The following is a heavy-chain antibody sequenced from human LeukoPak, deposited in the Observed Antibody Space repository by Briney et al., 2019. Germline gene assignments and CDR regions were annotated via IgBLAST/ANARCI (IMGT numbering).Heavy chain of an antibody. J-gene: IGHJ4*02. CDR3: AKGHSSSWYYFGY. V-gene: IGHV3-30*18. CDR1: GFTFSNYD. D-gene: IGHD6-13*01. CDR2: ISNDGRKK. Sequence: PGGSLRLSCAASGFTFSNYDMHWVRQAPGKGLEWVAAISNDGRKKSHADSVKGRFTIPRDNSKDTLYVQMNSLRAEDTAVYYCAKGHSSSWYYFGYWGQGTLVTVSS.